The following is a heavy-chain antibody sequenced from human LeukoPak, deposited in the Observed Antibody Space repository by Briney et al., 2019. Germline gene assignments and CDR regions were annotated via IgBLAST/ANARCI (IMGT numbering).Heavy chain of an antibody. CDR2: ISYDGSNK. V-gene: IGHV3-30*04. CDR3: ARSYSSGWYYFDY. D-gene: IGHD6-19*01. J-gene: IGHJ4*02. CDR1: GFTFSSYA. Sequence: PGRSLRLSCAASGFTFSSYAMHWVRQAPGKGLEWVAVISYDGSNKYYADSVKGRFTISRDNSKNTLYLQMNSLRAEDTAVYYCARSYSSGWYYFDYWRQGTLVTVSS.